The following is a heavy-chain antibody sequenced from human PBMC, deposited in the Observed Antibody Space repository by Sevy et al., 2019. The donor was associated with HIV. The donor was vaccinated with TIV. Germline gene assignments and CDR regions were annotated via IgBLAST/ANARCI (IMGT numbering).Heavy chain of an antibody. Sequence: GGSLRLSCAASGFSFKFYWMHWFRQVPGKGLVWVSRINSDGSITEYADSVKGRFTISRDNAENTLYLQMNSLKDEDTAVYYCTRVWGSVPFDYSGQGTLVTVSS. V-gene: IGHV3-74*01. CDR1: GFSFKFYW. D-gene: IGHD7-27*01. J-gene: IGHJ4*02. CDR2: INSDGSIT. CDR3: TRVWGSVPFDY.